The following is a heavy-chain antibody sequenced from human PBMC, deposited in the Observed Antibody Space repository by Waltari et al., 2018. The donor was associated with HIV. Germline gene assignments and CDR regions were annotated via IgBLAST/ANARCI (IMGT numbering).Heavy chain of an antibody. D-gene: IGHD1-26*01. CDR1: GYSISSGYY. CDR2: IYHSGTT. J-gene: IGHJ4*02. V-gene: IGHV4-38-2*02. Sequence: QVQLRESGPGLVKPSETLSLTCAVSGYSISSGYYWGWSRQPPGKGLEWIGSIYHSGTTYYNPSLKSRVTISIDTSKNQVSLKLSSVTAADTAVYYCARDQVGATYFDYWGQGTLVTVSS. CDR3: ARDQVGATYFDY.